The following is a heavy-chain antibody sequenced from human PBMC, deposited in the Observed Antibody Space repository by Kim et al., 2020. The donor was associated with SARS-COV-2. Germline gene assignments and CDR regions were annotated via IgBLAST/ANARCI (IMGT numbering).Heavy chain of an antibody. CDR3: TATVGYSSGWYILDY. V-gene: IGHV3-15*01. D-gene: IGHD6-19*01. CDR2: IKTKSEGETT. Sequence: GGSLRLSCAASGFTFSDAWMNWVRQAPGKGLEWVGRIKTKSEGETTDYAAPVKGRFTISRDASKNTLYLQMNSLKTEDTDVYYCTATVGYSSGWYILDYWGQGTLVTVSS. J-gene: IGHJ4*02. CDR1: GFTFSDAW.